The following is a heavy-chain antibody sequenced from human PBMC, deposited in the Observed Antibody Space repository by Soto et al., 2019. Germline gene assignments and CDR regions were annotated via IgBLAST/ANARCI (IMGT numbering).Heavy chain of an antibody. Sequence: GGSLRLSCAASGFTFSSYAMSWVRQAPGKGLEWVSAISGSGGSTYCADSVKGRFTISRDNSKNTLYLQMNSLRAEDTAVYYCARLILWFGELLARVGAFDIWGQGTMVTVSS. V-gene: IGHV3-23*01. CDR2: ISGSGGST. CDR1: GFTFSSYA. D-gene: IGHD3-10*01. CDR3: ARLILWFGELLARVGAFDI. J-gene: IGHJ3*02.